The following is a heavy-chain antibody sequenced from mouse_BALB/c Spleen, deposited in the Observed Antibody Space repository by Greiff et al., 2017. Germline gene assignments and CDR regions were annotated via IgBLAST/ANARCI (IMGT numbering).Heavy chain of an antibody. CDR2: ISSGGSYT. V-gene: IGHV5-6-4*01. Sequence: DVMLVESGGGLVKPGGSLKLSCAASGFTFSSYTMSWVRQTPEKRLEWVATISSGGSYTYYPDSVKGRFTISRDNAKNTLYLQMSSLKSEDTAMYDRTRGGNWSWYFDDWGAGTTVTVSS. CDR1: GFTFSSYT. D-gene: IGHD4-1*01. CDR3: TRGGNWSWYFDD. J-gene: IGHJ1*01.